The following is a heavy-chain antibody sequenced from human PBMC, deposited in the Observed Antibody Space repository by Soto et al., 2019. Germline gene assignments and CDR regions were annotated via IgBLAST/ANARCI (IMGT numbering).Heavy chain of an antibody. Sequence: SETLSLTCTVSGGSITSGGSFWSWIRQHPGKGPEWIAFIGYSGATSYNPSLASRVTISADTYKSQFSLNLRSMTAADTAVYYCARGGASSKWFAPWGQGTLVTVSS. D-gene: IGHD2-15*01. CDR1: GGSITSGGSF. J-gene: IGHJ5*02. V-gene: IGHV4-31*03. CDR2: IGYSGAT. CDR3: ARGGASSKWFAP.